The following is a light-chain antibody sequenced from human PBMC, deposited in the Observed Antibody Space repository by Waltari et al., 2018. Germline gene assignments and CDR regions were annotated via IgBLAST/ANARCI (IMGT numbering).Light chain of an antibody. J-gene: IGLJ2*01. Sequence: QSALTQPPSASGSPGQSVTISCPGPSRDIGGYDFVSWYQQHPGKAPKLIIHEVTKWPSGVPDRFSGSKSGNMAYLTVSGLQAEDEAEYYCSSYADTNNVVFGGGTKLTVL. CDR1: SRDIGGYDF. CDR2: EVT. V-gene: IGLV2-8*01. CDR3: SSYADTNNVV.